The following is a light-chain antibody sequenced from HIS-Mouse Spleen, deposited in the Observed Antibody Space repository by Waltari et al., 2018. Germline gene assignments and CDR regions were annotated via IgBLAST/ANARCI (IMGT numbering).Light chain of an antibody. CDR3: YSTDSSGNHRV. CDR1: ALPKKY. Sequence: SYELTQPPSVSVSPGQTARITCSGDALPKKYAYWYQQKSGRAPVLVIYEDSKRPSGIPERCSGSISGTMATLTISGAQVEDEADYYCYSTDSSGNHRVFGGGTKLTVL. CDR2: EDS. V-gene: IGLV3-10*01. J-gene: IGLJ2*01.